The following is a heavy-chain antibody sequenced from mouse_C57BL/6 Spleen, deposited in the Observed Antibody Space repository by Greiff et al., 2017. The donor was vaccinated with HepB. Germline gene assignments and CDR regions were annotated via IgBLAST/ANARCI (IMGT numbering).Heavy chain of an antibody. CDR3: AREVVAYERYFDV. D-gene: IGHD1-1*01. V-gene: IGHV1-80*01. CDR2: IYPGDGDT. Sequence: VQVVESGAELVKPGASVQISCKASGYAFSSYWMNWVKQRPGKGLEWIGQIYPGDGDTNSNGKFKGKATLTADKSSSTAYMQLSSLTSEDSAVYFCAREVVAYERYFDVWGTGTTVTVSS. J-gene: IGHJ1*03. CDR1: GYAFSSYW.